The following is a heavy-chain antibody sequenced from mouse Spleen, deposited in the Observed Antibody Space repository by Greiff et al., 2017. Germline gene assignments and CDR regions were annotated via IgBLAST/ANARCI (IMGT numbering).Heavy chain of an antibody. D-gene: IGHD1-1*01. CDR1: GFTFSSYA. J-gene: IGHJ2*01. CDR2: ISSGGSYT. CDR3: ASNYYGSSYYFDY. Sequence: EVMLVESGGGLVKPGGSLKLSCAASGFTFSSYAMSWVRQTPEKRLEWVATISSGGSYTYYPDSVKGRFTISRDNAKNTLYLQMSSLRSEDTAMYYCASNYYGSSYYFDYWGQGTTLTVSS. V-gene: IGHV5-9-1*01.